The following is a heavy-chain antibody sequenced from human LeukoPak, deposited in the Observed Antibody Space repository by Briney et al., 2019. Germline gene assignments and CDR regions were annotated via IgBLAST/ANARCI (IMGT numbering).Heavy chain of an antibody. V-gene: IGHV4-30-2*01. D-gene: IGHD2-15*01. Sequence: SETLSLTCGVSGDSMSSSRFSWSWIRQTPGKGLEWIGYSYHGGSTHYNPSLKSRVTISVDRSKKQFSLNLNSMTAADTAVYYCARMVVDVTRWFDPWGQGILVTVSS. CDR1: GDSMSSSRFS. CDR3: ARMVVDVTRWFDP. J-gene: IGHJ5*02. CDR2: SYHGGST.